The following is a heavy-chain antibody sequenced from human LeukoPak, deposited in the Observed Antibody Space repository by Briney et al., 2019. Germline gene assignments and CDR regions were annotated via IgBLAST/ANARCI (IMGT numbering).Heavy chain of an antibody. CDR2: IYTSGST. D-gene: IGHD2-2*01. V-gene: IGHV4-4*09. CDR1: GGSISSYY. CDR3: ARLGRNIVVVPAAIRVDNWFDP. Sequence: SETLSLTCTVSGGSISSYYWSWIRQAPGKGLEWIGYIYTSGSTNYNPSLKSRVTISVDTSKNQFSLKLSSVTAADTAVYYCARLGRNIVVVPAAIRVDNWFDPWGQGTLVTVSS. J-gene: IGHJ5*02.